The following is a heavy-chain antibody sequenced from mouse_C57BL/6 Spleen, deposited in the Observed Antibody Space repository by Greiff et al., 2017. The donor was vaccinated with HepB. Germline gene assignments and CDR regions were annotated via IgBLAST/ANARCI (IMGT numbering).Heavy chain of an antibody. Sequence: EVRLVESGGGLVKPGGSLKLSCAASGFTFSDYGMHWVRQAPEKGLEWVAYISSGSSTTHYADTVKGRFTISRDNAKNTLFLQMTSLRSEDTAMYYCARKEGVDYWGQGTSVTVSS. J-gene: IGHJ4*01. CDR1: GFTFSDYG. V-gene: IGHV5-17*01. CDR3: ARKEGVDY. CDR2: ISSGSSTT.